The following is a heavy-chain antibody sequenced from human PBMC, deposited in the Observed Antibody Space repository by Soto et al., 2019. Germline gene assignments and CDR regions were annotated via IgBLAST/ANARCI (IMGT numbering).Heavy chain of an antibody. CDR2: IYTSGST. J-gene: IGHJ6*02. V-gene: IGHV4-4*07. D-gene: IGHD5-18*01. CDR1: GGSISSYY. Sequence: NPSETLSLTCTVSGGSISSYYWSWIRQPAGKGLEWIGRIYTSGSTNYNPSLKSRVTMSVDTSKNQFSLKLSSVTAADTAVYYCARADTAMGAYYYYGMDVWGQGTTVTVSS. CDR3: ARADTAMGAYYYYGMDV.